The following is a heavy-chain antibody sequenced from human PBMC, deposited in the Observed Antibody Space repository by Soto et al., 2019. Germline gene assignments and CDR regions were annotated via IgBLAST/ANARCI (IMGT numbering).Heavy chain of an antibody. V-gene: IGHV3-23*01. Sequence: GGSLRLSCAASGFTFSSYAMSWVRQAPGKGLEWVSAISGSGGSTYYADSVKGRFTISRDNSKNTLYLQMNSLRAEDTAVYYCAKIWEILTGYYIYYYYGMDVWGQGTTVTVSS. J-gene: IGHJ6*02. D-gene: IGHD3-9*01. CDR1: GFTFSSYA. CDR3: AKIWEILTGYYIYYYYGMDV. CDR2: ISGSGGST.